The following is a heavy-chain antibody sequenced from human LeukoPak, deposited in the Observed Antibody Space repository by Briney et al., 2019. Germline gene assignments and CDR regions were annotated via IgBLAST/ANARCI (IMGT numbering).Heavy chain of an antibody. J-gene: IGHJ5*02. CDR3: ARRLKYFDWLLPSSGFDP. Sequence: SETLSLTCAVYGGSFSGYYWSWIRQPPGKGLEWIGEINHSGSTNYNPSLESRVTISVDTSKNQFSLKLSSVTAADTAVYYCARRLKYFDWLLPSSGFDPWGQGTLVTVSS. D-gene: IGHD3-9*01. CDR2: INHSGST. V-gene: IGHV4-34*01. CDR1: GGSFSGYY.